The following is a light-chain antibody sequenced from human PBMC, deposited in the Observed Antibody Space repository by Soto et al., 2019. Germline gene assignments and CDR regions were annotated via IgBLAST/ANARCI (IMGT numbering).Light chain of an antibody. CDR3: QQSYSTLLLA. J-gene: IGKJ4*01. CDR2: AAS. V-gene: IGKV1-39*01. Sequence: DIQMTQSPSSLSASVGDRVTITCRASQSISSYLNWYQQKPGKAPKLQIYAASSLQSGVPSRFSGSGPVTEFTLTISTLQPAGCATFNCQQSYSTLLLAFGEGTKVQMK. CDR1: QSISSY.